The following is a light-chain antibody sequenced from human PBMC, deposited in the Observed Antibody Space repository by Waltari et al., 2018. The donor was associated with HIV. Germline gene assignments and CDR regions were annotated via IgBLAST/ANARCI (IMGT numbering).Light chain of an antibody. Sequence: QSVLTQPPSVSGAPGQRVTISCTGSSSNIGAGYDVHWYQRLPGTAPKLLIYDNINRPSGVPDRFSGSKSGTSASLAITGLQAEDEADYYCQSYDSSLRVFGGGTKLTVL. J-gene: IGLJ3*02. CDR1: SSNIGAGYD. V-gene: IGLV1-40*01. CDR3: QSYDSSLRV. CDR2: DNI.